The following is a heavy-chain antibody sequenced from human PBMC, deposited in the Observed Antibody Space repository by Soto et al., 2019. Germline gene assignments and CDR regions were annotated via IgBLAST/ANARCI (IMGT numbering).Heavy chain of an antibody. CDR2: IYYSGST. V-gene: IGHV4-59*08. CDR3: ARSPQYQLPPDYYYYYMDV. Sequence: SETLSLTCTVSGGSISSYYWSWIRQPPGKGLEWIGYIYYSGSTNYNPSLKSRVTISVDTSKNQFSLKLSSVTAADTAVYYCARSPQYQLPPDYYYYYMDVGGKGTTVTVSS. D-gene: IGHD2-2*01. CDR1: GGSISSYY. J-gene: IGHJ6*03.